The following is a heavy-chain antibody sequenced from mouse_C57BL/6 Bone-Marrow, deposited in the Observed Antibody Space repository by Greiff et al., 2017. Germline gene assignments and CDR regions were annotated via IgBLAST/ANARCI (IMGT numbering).Heavy chain of an antibody. CDR2: INPSTGGT. CDR1: GYSFTGYY. CDR3: ARWVLLLRHGAMDY. Sequence: VQLQQSGPELVKPGASVKISCKASGYSFTGYYMNWVKQSPEKSLEWIGEINPSTGGTTYNQKFKAKATLTVDKSSSTAYMQLKSLTSEDSAVYYCARWVLLLRHGAMDYWGQGTSVTVSS. D-gene: IGHD1-1*01. V-gene: IGHV1-42*01. J-gene: IGHJ4*01.